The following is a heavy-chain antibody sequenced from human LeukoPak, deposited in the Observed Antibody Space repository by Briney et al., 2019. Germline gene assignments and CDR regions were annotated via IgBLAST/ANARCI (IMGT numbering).Heavy chain of an antibody. CDR2: ISSSSSTI. V-gene: IGHV3-11*04. Sequence: PGGSLRLSCAASGFTFSDYYMSWVRQAPGKGLEWVSYISSSSSTIYYADSVKGRFTISRDNAKNSLYLQMNSLRAEDTAVYYCARTVSLSGWYFDAFDIWGQGTMVTVSS. CDR3: ARTVSLSGWYFDAFDI. D-gene: IGHD6-19*01. J-gene: IGHJ3*02. CDR1: GFTFSDYY.